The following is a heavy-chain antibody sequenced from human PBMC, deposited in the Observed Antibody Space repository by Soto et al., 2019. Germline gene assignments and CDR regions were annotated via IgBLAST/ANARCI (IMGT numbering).Heavy chain of an antibody. CDR2: IYYSGST. Sequence: QVQLQESGPGLMKPSQTLSLTCTVSGGSISSGGYYWSWIRQHPGKGLEWIGYIYYSGSTYYNPSLKSRVTISVDTSKNQFSLKLSSVTAADTAVYYCARDPMVRGVMTGRLWSQGTLVTVSS. CDR1: GGSISSGGYY. V-gene: IGHV4-31*03. J-gene: IGHJ4*02. D-gene: IGHD3-10*01. CDR3: ARDPMVRGVMTGRL.